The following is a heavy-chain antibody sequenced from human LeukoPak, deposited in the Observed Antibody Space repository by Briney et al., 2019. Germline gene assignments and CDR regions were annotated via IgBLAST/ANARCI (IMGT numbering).Heavy chain of an antibody. CDR1: GYSISSGYY. D-gene: IGHD3-10*01. J-gene: IGHJ4*02. Sequence: SETLSLTCTVSGYSISSGYYWGWIRQPPGKGLEWIGSIYYSGSTYYNPSLKSRVTISVDTSKNQFSLKLSSVTAADTAVYYCASMPLWFGELLNPPDYWGQGTLVTVSS. CDR2: IYYSGST. V-gene: IGHV4-38-2*02. CDR3: ASMPLWFGELLNPPDY.